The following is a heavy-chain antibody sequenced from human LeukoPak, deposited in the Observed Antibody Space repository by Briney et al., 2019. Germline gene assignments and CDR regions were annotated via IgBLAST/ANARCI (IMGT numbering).Heavy chain of an antibody. CDR2: ISGSGGST. J-gene: IGHJ4*02. CDR3: AKDPRPYCSSTSCYTYSDY. CDR1: GFTFSSYA. V-gene: IGHV3-23*01. D-gene: IGHD2-2*02. Sequence: GGSLRLSCAASGFTFSSYAMGWIRQAPGKGLEWVSAISGSGGSTYYADSVKGRFTISRDNSKNTLYLQMNSLRAEDTALYYCAKDPRPYCSSTSCYTYSDYWGQGTLVTVSS.